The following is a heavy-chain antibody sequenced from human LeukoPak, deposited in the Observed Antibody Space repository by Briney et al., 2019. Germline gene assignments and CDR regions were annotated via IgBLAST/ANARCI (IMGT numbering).Heavy chain of an antibody. CDR1: GFTFSSYA. CDR2: ISGSGVST. J-gene: IGHJ3*02. CDR3: AKDYRYCTSTSCYGDDAFDI. V-gene: IGHV3-23*01. D-gene: IGHD2-2*01. Sequence: GGSLRLSCAASGFTFSSYAMTWVRQAPGKGLEWVSAISGSGVSTYYADSVKGRFTISRDNSKNTLYLQMNSLRAEDTAVYYCAKDYRYCTSTSCYGDDAFDIWGQGTMVTVSS.